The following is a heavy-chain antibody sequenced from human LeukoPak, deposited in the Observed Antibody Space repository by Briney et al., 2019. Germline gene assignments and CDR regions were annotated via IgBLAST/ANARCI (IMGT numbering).Heavy chain of an antibody. CDR3: ARVGGYDSSGYYYFDY. J-gene: IGHJ4*02. CDR1: GFTFTSSA. Sequence: GASVKVSCKASGFTFTSSAVQWVRQARGQRLEWIGWIVVGSGNTNYAQKFQERVTITRDMSTSTAYMELSSLRSEDTAVYYCARVGGYDSSGYYYFDYWGQGTLVTVSS. D-gene: IGHD3-22*01. V-gene: IGHV1-58*01. CDR2: IVVGSGNT.